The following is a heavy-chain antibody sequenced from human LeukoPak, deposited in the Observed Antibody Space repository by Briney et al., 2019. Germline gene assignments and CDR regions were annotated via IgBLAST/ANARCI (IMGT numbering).Heavy chain of an antibody. J-gene: IGHJ4*02. Sequence: QTGGSLRLSCAASGFTFSDYAMSWVRQAPGKGLEWVSAISGSGDDTYYADSVKGRFTISRDNFKNTLYLQMNSLRAEDTAIYYCAKEHGRLGGQGTLVTVST. CDR2: ISGSGDDT. CDR1: GFTFSDYA. V-gene: IGHV3-23*01. D-gene: IGHD5-12*01. CDR3: AKEHGRL.